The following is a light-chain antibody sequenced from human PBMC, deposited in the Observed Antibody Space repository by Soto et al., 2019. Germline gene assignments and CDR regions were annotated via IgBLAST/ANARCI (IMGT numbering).Light chain of an antibody. Sequence: QSALTQPASVSGSLGQSITISCTGTSSDVGAYNYVSWYQQQPGKAPKLMISEVSNRPSGVSNRFSGSKSGNTASLIISGLQAEDEADYYYCSFTSITTYVFGTGTKVTVL. V-gene: IGLV2-14*01. CDR3: CSFTSITTYV. CDR1: SSDVGAYNY. J-gene: IGLJ1*01. CDR2: EVS.